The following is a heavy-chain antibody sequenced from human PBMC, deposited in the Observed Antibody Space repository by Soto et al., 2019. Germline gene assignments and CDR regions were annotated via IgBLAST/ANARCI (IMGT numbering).Heavy chain of an antibody. CDR2: ISGSGGST. Sequence: VGSLRLSCAASGFTFSSYAMSWVRQAPGKGLEWVSAISGSGGSTYYAGSVKGRFTISRDNSKNTLYLQMNSLRAEDTAVYYCAKAQYYYDSSGLYYFDYWGQGTLVTVSS. V-gene: IGHV3-23*01. CDR1: GFTFSSYA. CDR3: AKAQYYYDSSGLYYFDY. J-gene: IGHJ4*02. D-gene: IGHD3-22*01.